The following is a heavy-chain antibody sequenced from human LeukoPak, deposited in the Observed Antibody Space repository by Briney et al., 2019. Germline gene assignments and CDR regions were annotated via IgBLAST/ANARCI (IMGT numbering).Heavy chain of an antibody. Sequence: ASVKVSCKASGYSFTSYGISWVRQAPGQGLEWMGWISGYSDKTNYLQKFQDRVTMTTDPSTTTAYMELRSLTSDDTAVYYCARASARTLTYDFWSGYPNFDYWGQGTLVTVSS. CDR3: ARASARTLTYDFWSGYPNFDY. D-gene: IGHD3-3*01. V-gene: IGHV1-18*01. CDR1: GYSFTSYG. CDR2: ISGYSDKT. J-gene: IGHJ4*02.